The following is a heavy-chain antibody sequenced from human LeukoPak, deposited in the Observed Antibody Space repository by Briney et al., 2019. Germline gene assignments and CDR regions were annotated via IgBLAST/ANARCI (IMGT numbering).Heavy chain of an antibody. CDR1: VFTFSIYA. CDR3: AKGRMGGWTYFDY. D-gene: IGHD6-19*01. J-gene: IGHJ4*02. V-gene: IGHV3-23*01. CDR2: ISGSGGST. Sequence: GGSLRLSCAASVFTFSIYAMSWVREAPGKALEWVSAISGSGGSTYYADSVKGRFTISRDNAKNSLFLQMNSLRPADTAFYYCAKGRMGGWTYFDYWGQGIVVTVSS.